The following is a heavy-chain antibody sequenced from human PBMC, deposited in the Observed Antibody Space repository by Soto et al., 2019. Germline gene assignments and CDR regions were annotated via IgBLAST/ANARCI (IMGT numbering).Heavy chain of an antibody. D-gene: IGHD6-6*01. CDR1: GFTFSSYW. CDR2: IKQDGSDK. J-gene: IGHJ4*02. Sequence: PGGSLRLSCAAYGFTFSSYWMSWVRQAPGKGLEWVANIKQDGSDKNYVDSVKGRFTISRDNAKNSLYLQMNGLGAEDTAVYYCARGDNSSSKFRNFGSWGQGAPVTVSS. CDR3: ARGDNSSSKFRNFGS. V-gene: IGHV3-7*05.